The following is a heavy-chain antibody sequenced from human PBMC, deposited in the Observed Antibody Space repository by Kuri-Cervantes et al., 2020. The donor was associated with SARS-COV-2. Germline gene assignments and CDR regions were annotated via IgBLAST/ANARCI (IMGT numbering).Heavy chain of an antibody. CDR3: ARAPQYSSRFDY. J-gene: IGHJ4*02. CDR2: IKYSGST. Sequence: ESLKISCTVSGGSISSYYWSWIRQPPGKAREWIGSIKYSGSTFYNPSLKSRVTFSVDTSKNQFSLKLSSVTAADTAVYYCARAPQYSSRFDYWGQGTLVTVSS. CDR1: GGSISSYY. D-gene: IGHD6-13*01. V-gene: IGHV4-59*04.